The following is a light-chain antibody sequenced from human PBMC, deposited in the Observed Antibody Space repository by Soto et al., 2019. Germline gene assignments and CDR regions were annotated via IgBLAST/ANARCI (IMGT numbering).Light chain of an antibody. V-gene: IGKV1-39*01. J-gene: IGKJ5*01. CDR2: DAS. CDR1: QSIITY. Sequence: DIQMTQSPSSLSACVANRLAIPCRPSQSIITYLNWYQKKPGKAPNLLIYDASRLQSGVPSRFSGSGGGTDFTLSISSVQTEDFATYFCQQSYMDPITFGQGTRLEIK. CDR3: QQSYMDPIT.